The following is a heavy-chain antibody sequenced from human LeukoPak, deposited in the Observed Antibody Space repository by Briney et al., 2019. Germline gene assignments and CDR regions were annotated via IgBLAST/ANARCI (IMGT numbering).Heavy chain of an antibody. V-gene: IGHV5-51*01. Sequence: GESLKISCKGSGYSFTSCWIGWVRQMPGKGLEWMGIIYPGDSDTRYSPSFQGQVTISADKSISTAYLQWSSLKASDTAVYYCARLRTNSVYDNFDYWGQGTLVTVSS. D-gene: IGHD5/OR15-5a*01. CDR3: ARLRTNSVYDNFDY. CDR1: GYSFTSCW. CDR2: IYPGDSDT. J-gene: IGHJ4*02.